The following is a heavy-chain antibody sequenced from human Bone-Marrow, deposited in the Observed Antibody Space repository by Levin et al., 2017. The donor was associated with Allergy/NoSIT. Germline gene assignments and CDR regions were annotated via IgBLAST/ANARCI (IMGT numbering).Heavy chain of an antibody. CDR1: GGSISSSSYY. V-gene: IGHV4-39*01. D-gene: IGHD2-15*01. J-gene: IGHJ5*02. CDR3: ARRDCSGGSCDLLCNWFDP. Sequence: PSETLSLTCTVSGGSISSSSYYWGWIRQPPGKGLEWIGSIYYSGSTYYNPSLKSRVTISVDTSKNQFSLKLSSVTAADTAVYYCARRDCSGGSCDLLCNWFDPWGQGTLVTVSS. CDR2: IYYSGST.